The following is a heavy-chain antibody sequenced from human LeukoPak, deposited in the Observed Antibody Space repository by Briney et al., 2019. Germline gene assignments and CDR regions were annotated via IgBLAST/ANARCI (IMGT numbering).Heavy chain of an antibody. D-gene: IGHD2-15*01. J-gene: IGHJ4*02. Sequence: GRSLRLSCAASGFTFSSYGMHWVRQAPGKGLEWVAVIWYDGSSKYYADSVKGRFTISRDNSKNTLYLQMNSLRAEDTAVYYCAREYCSGGSCYHDYWGQGTLVTVSS. CDR3: AREYCSGGSCYHDY. V-gene: IGHV3-33*01. CDR1: GFTFSSYG. CDR2: IWYDGSSK.